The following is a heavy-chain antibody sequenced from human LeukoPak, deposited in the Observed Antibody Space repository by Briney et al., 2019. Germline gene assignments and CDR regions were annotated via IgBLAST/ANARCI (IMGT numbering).Heavy chain of an antibody. Sequence: PSETLSLTCAVYGGSFSGYYWSWIRQPPGKGLEWIGEINHSGSTNYNPSLKSRVTISVDTSKNQFSLKLSSVTAADTAVYYRASSRPLGDDYWGQGTLVTVSS. CDR3: ASSRPLGDDY. V-gene: IGHV4-34*01. CDR2: INHSGST. J-gene: IGHJ4*02. CDR1: GGSFSGYY.